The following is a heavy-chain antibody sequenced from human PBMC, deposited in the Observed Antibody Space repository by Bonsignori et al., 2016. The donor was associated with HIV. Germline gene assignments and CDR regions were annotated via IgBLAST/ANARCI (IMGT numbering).Heavy chain of an antibody. CDR2: ISGSGGST. Sequence: WIRQPPGKGLEWVSAISGSGGSTYYADSVKGRFTISRDNSKNTLYLQMNSLRAEDTAVYYCAKVPAGDSSHHDAFDIWGQGTMVTVSS. J-gene: IGHJ3*02. V-gene: IGHV3-23*01. D-gene: IGHD6-13*01. CDR3: AKVPAGDSSHHDAFDI.